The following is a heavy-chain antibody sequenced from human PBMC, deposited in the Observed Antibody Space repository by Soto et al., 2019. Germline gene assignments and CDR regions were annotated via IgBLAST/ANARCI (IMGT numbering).Heavy chain of an antibody. CDR3: AKDSSSFYVYYYDGMDV. J-gene: IGHJ6*02. Sequence: GGSLRLSCAASGFTFSSYAMSWVRQAPGKGLEWVSAISGSGGSTYYADSVKGRFTITRDNSKNTLYLQMNSLRAEDTAVYYCAKDSSSFYVYYYDGMDVWGQGTTVTVSS. CDR1: GFTFSSYA. D-gene: IGHD6-6*01. CDR2: ISGSGGST. V-gene: IGHV3-23*01.